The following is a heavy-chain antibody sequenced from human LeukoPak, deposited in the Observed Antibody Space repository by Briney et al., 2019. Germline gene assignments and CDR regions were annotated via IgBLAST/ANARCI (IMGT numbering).Heavy chain of an antibody. CDR1: GFTFSSYS. CDR3: ARGSYDFRSGPWTSCYGMDV. J-gene: IGHJ6*02. V-gene: IGHV3-21*01. D-gene: IGHD3-3*01. CDR2: ISSSSSYI. Sequence: GGSLRLSCAASGFTFSSYSMNWVRQAPGKGLEWVSSISSSSSYIYYADSVKGRFTISRDNAKNSLYLQMNSLRAEDTAVYYCARGSYDFRSGPWTSCYGMDVWGQGTTVTVSS.